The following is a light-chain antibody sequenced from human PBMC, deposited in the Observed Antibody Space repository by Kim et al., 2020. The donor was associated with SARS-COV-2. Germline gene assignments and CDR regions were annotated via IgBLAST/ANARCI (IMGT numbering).Light chain of an antibody. Sequence: GSVVDRVTITCRASQDIGNDLGWYQQSPGRAPKRLIYGASNLQSVVPSRFSGSGSETEFTLTINSLQPEDFATYFCLQHRTYPITFGQGTRLEIK. CDR1: QDIGND. V-gene: IGKV1-17*01. CDR2: GAS. CDR3: LQHRTYPIT. J-gene: IGKJ5*01.